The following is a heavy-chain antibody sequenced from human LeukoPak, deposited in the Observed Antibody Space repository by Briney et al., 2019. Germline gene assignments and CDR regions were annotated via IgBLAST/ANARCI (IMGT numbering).Heavy chain of an antibody. V-gene: IGHV3-21*01. Sequence: GGSLRLSCAASGFTFSNYSMNWVRQAPGKGLDWVSSISSSSSYIYYADSVKGRFTISRDNAKNSLYLQMNSRTAEDTAVYYCARDRLQYEGTFDYWGQGTLVTVSS. CDR3: ARDRLQYEGTFDY. CDR2: ISSSSSYI. D-gene: IGHD4-11*01. CDR1: GFTFSNYS. J-gene: IGHJ4*02.